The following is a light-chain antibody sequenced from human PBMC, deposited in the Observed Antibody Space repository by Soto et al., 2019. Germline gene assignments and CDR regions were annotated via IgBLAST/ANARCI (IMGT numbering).Light chain of an antibody. CDR2: NNN. J-gene: IGLJ2*01. CDR1: SSNIGKNS. CDR3: ATWEDNFNGPV. Sequence: QSVLTQPPSASGTPGQRVTMSCTGRSSNIGKNSVYWYRQLPGTAPELLIYNNNQWSSGVPDRFSGSKSGSSASLAIGGLQTEDEADYYCATWEDNFNGPVFGGGTKLTVL. V-gene: IGLV1-44*01.